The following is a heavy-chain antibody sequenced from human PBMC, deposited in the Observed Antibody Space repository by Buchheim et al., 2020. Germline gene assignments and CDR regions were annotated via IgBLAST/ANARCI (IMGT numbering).Heavy chain of an antibody. J-gene: IGHJ4*02. CDR3: ARDLRVKGVFFDY. CDR2: ISSSSSTI. V-gene: IGHV3-48*01. Sequence: EVQLVESGGGLVQPGGSLRLSCAASGFTFSSYNMNWVRQAPGKGLEWVSYISSSSSTIYYADSVKGRFTISRDNAKNPLYLQMNSLRAEDTAVYYCARDLRVKGVFFDYWGQGTL. D-gene: IGHD3-16*01. CDR1: GFTFSSYN.